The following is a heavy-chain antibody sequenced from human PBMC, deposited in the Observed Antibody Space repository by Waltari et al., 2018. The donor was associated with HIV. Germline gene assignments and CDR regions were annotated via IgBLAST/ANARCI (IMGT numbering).Heavy chain of an antibody. CDR1: GFTFSNAW. Sequence: EVHMVESGGDLLKPGGCLRLSCAASGFTFSNAWLSWVRQAPGKGLEGVGRIKSKSDGGTTDYNAAVKGRFTISRDDSKTTLFLQMNSLKTEDTAVYYCTTEEGYGSGSYLDYWGQGTPLTVSS. D-gene: IGHD3-10*01. J-gene: IGHJ4*02. CDR2: IKSKSDGGTT. V-gene: IGHV3-15*01. CDR3: TTEEGYGSGSYLDY.